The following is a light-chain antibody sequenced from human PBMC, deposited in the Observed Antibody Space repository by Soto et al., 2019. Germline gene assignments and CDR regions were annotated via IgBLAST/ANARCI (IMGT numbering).Light chain of an antibody. CDR1: SSNIGAGYD. V-gene: IGLV1-40*01. J-gene: IGLJ2*01. CDR2: SNN. CDR3: ASWDDTLNGLL. Sequence: QSVLTQPPSVSGAPGQRVTISCTGSSSNIGAGYDVHWYQQLPGTAPKLLVNSNNQRPSGVPDRFSGSKSGSSASLAISGVQSDDEADYYCASWDDTLNGLLFGGGTKLTVL.